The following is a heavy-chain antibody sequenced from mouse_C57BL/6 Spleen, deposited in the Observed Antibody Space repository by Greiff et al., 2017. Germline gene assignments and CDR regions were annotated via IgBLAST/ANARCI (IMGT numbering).Heavy chain of an antibody. V-gene: IGHV1-82*01. J-gene: IGHJ2*01. Sequence: VQLQQSGPELVKPGASVKISCKASGYAFSSSWMNWVKQRPGKGLEGIGRIYPGDGDTNYNGKFKGKATLTADKSSSTAYMQLSSLTSEDSAVYFCARGAYDGYYFDYWGQGTTLTVSS. CDR3: ARGAYDGYYFDY. CDR1: GYAFSSSW. CDR2: IYPGDGDT. D-gene: IGHD2-3*01.